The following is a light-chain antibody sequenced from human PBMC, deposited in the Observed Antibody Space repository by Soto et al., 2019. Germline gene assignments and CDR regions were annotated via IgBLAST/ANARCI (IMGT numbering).Light chain of an antibody. J-gene: IGKJ1*01. V-gene: IGKV3-20*01. Sequence: ETVLTQSPGTLSLSPGERATLSCRASQSVTSNYLAWYQQKSGQAPRLLIYGASNRATGIPDRFSGSGSGTDFTLTISRLEPEDFAVYYCQQHGSSPPSLTFGQGTKVEIK. CDR1: QSVTSNY. CDR3: QQHGSSPPSLT. CDR2: GAS.